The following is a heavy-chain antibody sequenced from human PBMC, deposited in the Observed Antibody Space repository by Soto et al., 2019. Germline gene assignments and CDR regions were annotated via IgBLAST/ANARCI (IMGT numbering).Heavy chain of an antibody. CDR3: ARAGEVPYYYYGMDV. CDR2: ISGYNGNT. Sequence: QVQLMQSGGEVKKPGASVKVSCKASGYTFTRSGVSWVRQAPGQGLEWMGWISGYNGNTKYEQKFQDRIIMTTDTSTSTAYMELRSLRSDDTAVYYCARAGEVPYYYYGMDVWGQGTTVIVS. CDR1: GYTFTRSG. D-gene: IGHD3-10*01. J-gene: IGHJ6*02. V-gene: IGHV1-18*01.